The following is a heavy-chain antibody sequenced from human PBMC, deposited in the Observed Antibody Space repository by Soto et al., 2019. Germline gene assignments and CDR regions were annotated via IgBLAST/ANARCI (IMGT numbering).Heavy chain of an antibody. CDR3: ARDRGGGYSYGNFDY. D-gene: IGHD5-18*01. J-gene: IGHJ4*02. CDR2: ISSSSSYI. Sequence: GGSLRLSCAASGFTFSSYSMNWVRQAPGKGLEWVSSISSSSSYIYYADSVKGRFTISRDNAKNSLYLQMNSLRAEDTAVYYCARDRGGGYSYGNFDYWGQGTLVTVSS. CDR1: GFTFSSYS. V-gene: IGHV3-21*01.